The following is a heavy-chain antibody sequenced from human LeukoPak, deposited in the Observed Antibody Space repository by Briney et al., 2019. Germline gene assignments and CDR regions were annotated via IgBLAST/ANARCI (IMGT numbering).Heavy chain of an antibody. J-gene: IGHJ4*02. CDR1: GGSISSSSYY. CDR3: ARDRGVAGPYFDY. CDR2: IYYSGST. D-gene: IGHD6-19*01. Sequence: SETLSLTCTVSGGSISSSSYYWGWIRQPPGKGLEWIGSIYYSGSTYYNPSLKSRVTISVDTSKNQFSLKLSSVTAADTAVYYCARDRGVAGPYFDYWGQGTLVTVSS. V-gene: IGHV4-39*07.